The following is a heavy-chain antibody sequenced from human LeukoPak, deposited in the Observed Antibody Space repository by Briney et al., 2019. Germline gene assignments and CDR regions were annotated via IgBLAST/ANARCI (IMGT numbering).Heavy chain of an antibody. Sequence: PGGSLRLSCAASGFTFSSYSMNWVRQAPGEGLEWVSSISSSSSYIYYADSVKGRFTISRDNAKNSLYLQMNSLRAEDTAVYYCVGSIAAAGTGMDVWGQGTTVTVSS. CDR2: ISSSSSYI. V-gene: IGHV3-21*01. D-gene: IGHD6-13*01. J-gene: IGHJ6*02. CDR3: VGSIAAAGTGMDV. CDR1: GFTFSSYS.